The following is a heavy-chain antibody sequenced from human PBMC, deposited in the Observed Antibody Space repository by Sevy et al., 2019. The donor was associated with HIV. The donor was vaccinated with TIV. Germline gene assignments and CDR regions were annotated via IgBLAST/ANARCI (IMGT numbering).Heavy chain of an antibody. Sequence: ASVKVSCKASGYTFTSYGISWVRQAPGQGLEWMGWISAYNGNTNYAQKLQGRVTVTTDTSTSTAYMELRSLRSDDTAVYYCARREYYYDSSGYLMGVFDYWGQGTLVTVSS. D-gene: IGHD3-22*01. J-gene: IGHJ4*02. V-gene: IGHV1-18*01. CDR3: ARREYYYDSSGYLMGVFDY. CDR1: GYTFTSYG. CDR2: ISAYNGNT.